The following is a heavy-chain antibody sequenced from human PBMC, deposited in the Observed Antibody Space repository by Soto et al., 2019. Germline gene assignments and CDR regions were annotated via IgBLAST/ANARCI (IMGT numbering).Heavy chain of an antibody. Sequence: ASVKVSCKASGYTFTGYYMHWVRQAPGQGLEWMGWINPNSGGTNYAQKVQGWVTMTRDTSISTAYMELSRLRSDDTAVYYCARGGYCSSTRCPYGDYASYYYYGMDVWGQGTMVPVSS. CDR3: ARGGYCSSTRCPYGDYASYYYYGMDV. CDR2: INPNSGGT. CDR1: GYTFTGYY. J-gene: IGHJ6*02. V-gene: IGHV1-2*04. D-gene: IGHD2-2*01.